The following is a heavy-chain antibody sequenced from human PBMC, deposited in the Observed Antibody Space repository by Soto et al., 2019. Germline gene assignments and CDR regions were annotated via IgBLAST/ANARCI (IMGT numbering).Heavy chain of an antibody. CDR1: GGSISSGGYS. D-gene: IGHD2-2*01. V-gene: IGHV4-30-2*05. CDR2: IYHSGST. CDR3: ARDDCISTSCYVSY. J-gene: IGHJ4*02. Sequence: SETLSLTCAVSGGSISSGGYSWSWIRQPPGKGLEWIGYIYHSGSTYYNPSLKSRVTISVDTSKNQFSLKLSSVTAADTAVYYCARDDCISTSCYVSYWGQGTLVTVSS.